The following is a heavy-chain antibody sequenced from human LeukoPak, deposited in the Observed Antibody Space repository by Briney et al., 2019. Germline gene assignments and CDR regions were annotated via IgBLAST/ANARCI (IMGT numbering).Heavy chain of an antibody. V-gene: IGHV3-21*01. Sequence: GGSLRLSCTASGFTFSSYSMNWVRQAPGKGLEWVSSISSSSRYTYYADSVKGRFTTSRDNGKNSLYLQMNSLRAEDTAVYYCARDLTTSSTAYFHHWGQGTLVTVSS. J-gene: IGHJ1*01. D-gene: IGHD6-6*01. CDR2: ISSSSRYT. CDR1: GFTFSSYS. CDR3: ARDLTTSSTAYFHH.